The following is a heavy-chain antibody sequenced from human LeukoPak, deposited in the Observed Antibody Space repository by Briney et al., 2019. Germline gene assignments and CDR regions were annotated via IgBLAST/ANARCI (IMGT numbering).Heavy chain of an antibody. J-gene: IGHJ4*02. CDR3: ATEEGYCSSTSCLFDY. D-gene: IGHD2-2*01. V-gene: IGHV1-24*01. Sequence: GASVKVSCKVSGYTLTELSMHWVRQAPGKGLEWMGGSDPEDGETIYAQKFQGRVTMTEDTSTDTAYMELSSLRSEDTAVYYCATEEGYCSSTSCLFDYWGQGTLVTVSS. CDR2: SDPEDGET. CDR1: GYTLTELS.